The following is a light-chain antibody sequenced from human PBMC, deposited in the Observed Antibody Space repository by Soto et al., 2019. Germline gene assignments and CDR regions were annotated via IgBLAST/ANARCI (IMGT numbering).Light chain of an antibody. CDR3: SSYSNSVTLV. CDR1: TTDIGDYNF. V-gene: IGLV2-14*03. CDR2: DVS. Sequence: QSALTQPASVSGSPGQAITISCIGATTDIGDYNFVSWYQQHPGKAPQLLIFDVSVRPAGVSDRFSGSKSGNTASLAISGLRPEDEADYYCSSYSNSVTLVFGGGTKLTVL. J-gene: IGLJ3*02.